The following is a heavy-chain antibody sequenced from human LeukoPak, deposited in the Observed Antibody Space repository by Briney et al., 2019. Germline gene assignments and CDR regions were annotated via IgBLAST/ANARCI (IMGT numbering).Heavy chain of an antibody. CDR2: IYTSGST. Sequence: SETLSLTCTVSGGSISSYYWSWIRQPAGKGLEWIGRIYTSGSTNYNPSLKSRVTMSVDTSKNQFSLKLSSVTAADTAVYYCAREYGLGYCSSTSCYAHFDYWGQGTLVTVSS. V-gene: IGHV4-4*07. CDR1: GGSISSYY. J-gene: IGHJ4*02. CDR3: AREYGLGYCSSTSCYAHFDY. D-gene: IGHD2-2*01.